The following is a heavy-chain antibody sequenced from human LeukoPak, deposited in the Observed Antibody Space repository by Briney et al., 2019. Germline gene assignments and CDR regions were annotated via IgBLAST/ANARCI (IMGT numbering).Heavy chain of an antibody. CDR1: GFTFDDYA. CDR2: IYSGGST. J-gene: IGHJ1*01. Sequence: GRSLRLSCAASGFTFDDYAMHWVRQAPGKGLEWVSVIYSGGSTYYADSVKGRFTISRDNSKNTLYLQMNSLRAEDTAVYYCASSSSSYFQHWGQGTLVTVSS. D-gene: IGHD6-13*01. CDR3: ASSSSSYFQH. V-gene: IGHV3-66*01.